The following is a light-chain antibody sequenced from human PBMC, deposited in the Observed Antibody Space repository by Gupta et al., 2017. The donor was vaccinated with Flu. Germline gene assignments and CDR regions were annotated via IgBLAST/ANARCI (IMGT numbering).Light chain of an antibody. CDR2: LAF. J-gene: IGKJ4*01. V-gene: IGKV2-28*01. Sequence: DIVMTPSPLSLSVTPGEPASISCRSSQSLLHSNGYNYLDWYLQKPGQSPQLLIYLAFNRASGVPDRFSGSGSGTDFTLKISRVEAEDVGVYYCMQALETPVTFGGGTKVEIK. CDR3: MQALETPVT. CDR1: QSLLHSNGYNY.